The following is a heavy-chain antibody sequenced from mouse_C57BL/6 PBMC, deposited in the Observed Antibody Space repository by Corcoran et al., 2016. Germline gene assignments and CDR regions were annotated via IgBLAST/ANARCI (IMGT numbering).Heavy chain of an antibody. CDR2: IYPGDGDT. CDR1: GYAFSIYW. J-gene: IGHJ4*01. V-gene: IGHV1-80*01. Sequence: QVRLQQSGAQLVTPEASVTISCKASGYAFSIYWMNWVKQRPGKGLEWIGQIYPGDGDTNYNGKFKGKATLTADKSSSTAYMQLSSLTSEESAVYFCARADYYGSSYDYAMDYWGQGTSVTVSS. CDR3: ARADYYGSSYDYAMDY. D-gene: IGHD1-1*01.